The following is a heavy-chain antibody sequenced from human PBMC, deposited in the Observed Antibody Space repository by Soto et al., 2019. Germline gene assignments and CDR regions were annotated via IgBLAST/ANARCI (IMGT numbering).Heavy chain of an antibody. J-gene: IGHJ4*02. D-gene: IGHD3-22*01. V-gene: IGHV3-64*01. CDR1: GFTFSSYA. CDR3: ASMGSSGYWFDY. Sequence: TGGSLRLSCAASGFTFSSYAVHWVRQAPGKGLEYVSAISSNGGSTYYANSVKGRFTISRDNSKNTLYLQMGSLRAEDMAVYYCASMGSSGYWFDYWGQGT. CDR2: ISSNGGST.